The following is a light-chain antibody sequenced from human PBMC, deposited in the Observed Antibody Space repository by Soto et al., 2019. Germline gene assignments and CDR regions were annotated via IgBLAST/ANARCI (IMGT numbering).Light chain of an antibody. V-gene: IGLV3-25*02. Sequence: SYELTQPPSVSVPPGQTARITCSGDALPKQYAYWYQQKPGQAPVVVIYMNSERPSGIPERFSGSSSGTTVTLTISGVQAEDEADYYCQSADSSGTYVLFGGGTKLTVL. CDR3: QSADSSGTYVL. CDR2: MNS. J-gene: IGLJ2*01. CDR1: ALPKQY.